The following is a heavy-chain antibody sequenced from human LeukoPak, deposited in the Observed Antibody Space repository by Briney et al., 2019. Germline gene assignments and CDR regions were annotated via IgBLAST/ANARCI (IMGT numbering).Heavy chain of an antibody. V-gene: IGHV4-38-2*02. J-gene: IGHJ4*02. D-gene: IGHD6-19*01. Sequence: SETLSLTCSVSGYSISRGNYWGWIRQPPGKGLEWIGTIYHSGSTYYNPSLKSRVTISVDTSKNQFSLRLSPVTAADTAVYHCARWGRGWYFDYWGQGTLVTVSS. CDR3: ARWGRGWYFDY. CDR1: GYSISRGNY. CDR2: IYHSGST.